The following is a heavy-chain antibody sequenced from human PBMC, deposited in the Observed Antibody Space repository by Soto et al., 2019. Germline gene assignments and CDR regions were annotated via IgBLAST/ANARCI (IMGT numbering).Heavy chain of an antibody. CDR2: INPSSGST. V-gene: IGHV1-46*01. D-gene: IGHD2-21*02. Sequence: ASVKVSCKASGYTFTNFYLHWVLQAPGQGLDWMGIINPSSGSTSFAQKFQGRVSMTTDTSTSTVYMELSSLRSEDTAMYYCARDEAYCGGDCYSWFDPWGQGTLVTVSS. CDR3: ARDEAYCGGDCYSWFDP. J-gene: IGHJ5*02. CDR1: GYTFTNFY.